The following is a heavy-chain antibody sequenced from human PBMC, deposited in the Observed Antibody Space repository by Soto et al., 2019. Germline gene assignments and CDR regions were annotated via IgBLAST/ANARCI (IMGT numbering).Heavy chain of an antibody. J-gene: IGHJ3*02. D-gene: IGHD6-6*01. V-gene: IGHV1-24*01. CDR2: FDPEDGET. CDR1: GYTLTGLS. Sequence: GASVKVSCKVSGYTLTGLSMHWVRQAPGKGLEWMGGFDPEDGETIYAQKFQGRVTMTEDTSTDTAYMELSSLRSEDTAVYYCATIGPCRVWQASFDIWGQGTMVTVSS. CDR3: ATIGPCRVWQASFDI.